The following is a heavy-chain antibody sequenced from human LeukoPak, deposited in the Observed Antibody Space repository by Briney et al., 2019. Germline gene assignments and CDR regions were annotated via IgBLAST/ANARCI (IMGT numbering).Heavy chain of an antibody. CDR3: ARSALVEYNWFDP. CDR2: ISSSSSYI. V-gene: IGHV3-21*01. D-gene: IGHD6-13*01. J-gene: IGHJ5*02. CDR1: GFTFSSYS. Sequence: GGSLRLSCAASGFTFSSYSMNWVRQAPGKGLEWASSISSSSSYIYYADSVKGRFTISRDNAKNSLYLQMNSLRAEDTAVYYCARSALVEYNWFDPWGQGTLVTVSS.